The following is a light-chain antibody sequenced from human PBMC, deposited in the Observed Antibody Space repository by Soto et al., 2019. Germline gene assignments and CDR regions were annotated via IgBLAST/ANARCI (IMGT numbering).Light chain of an antibody. CDR2: DAS. J-gene: IGKJ3*01. V-gene: IGKV3-11*01. Sequence: ETVLTQCPSTLSLSPWERSARFCRASQSVSRYFAWYQHKPGQAPRLLIYDASNRATGIPARFSGSGSGTDFTLTISSLEPEDFAVYYCQRRSNWLFGPGTKVDIK. CDR1: QSVSRY. CDR3: QRRSNWL.